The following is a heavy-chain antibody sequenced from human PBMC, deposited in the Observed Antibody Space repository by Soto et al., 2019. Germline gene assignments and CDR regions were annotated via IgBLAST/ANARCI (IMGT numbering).Heavy chain of an antibody. J-gene: IGHJ3*02. CDR2: IWYDGTIE. D-gene: IGHD3-10*01. V-gene: IGHV3-33*01. CDR1: GFTFNNYG. CDR3: ARGPGMAEPFDI. Sequence: GGSLRLSCVASGFTFNNYGMHWVRQAPGKGLERVALIWYDGTIEKYADSVKGRFIISRDNSKNTLYLQMNSVRVEDTALYYCARGPGMAEPFDIWGQGTMVTVSS.